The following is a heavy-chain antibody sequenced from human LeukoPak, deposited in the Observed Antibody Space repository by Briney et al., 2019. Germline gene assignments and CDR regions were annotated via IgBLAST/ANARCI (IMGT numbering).Heavy chain of an antibody. CDR2: INPNSGGT. J-gene: IGHJ3*02. V-gene: IGHV1-2*02. D-gene: IGHD5-18*01. CDR1: GYTFTGYY. CDR3: ASGYSYGNDAFDI. Sequence: VASVKVSCEASGYTFTGYYVHWVRQAPGQGLEWMGWINPNSGGTKYAQKFQGRVTMTRDTSISTAYMELSRLRSDDTAVYYCASGYSYGNDAFDIWGQGTMLTVSS.